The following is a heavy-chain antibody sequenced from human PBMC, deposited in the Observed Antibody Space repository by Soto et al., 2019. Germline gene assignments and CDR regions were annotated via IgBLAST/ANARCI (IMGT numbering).Heavy chain of an antibody. CDR3: ARQGVLKSRIFHWFDP. V-gene: IGHV4-34*01. CDR1: GGSFSGYY. CDR2: INHSGST. Sequence: SETLSLTCAVYGGSFSGYYWSWIRQPPGKGLEWIGEINHSGSTNYNPSLKSRVTISVDTSKNQFSLKLSSVTAADTAVYYCARQGVLKSRIFHWFDPWGQGTLVTVSS. J-gene: IGHJ5*02. D-gene: IGHD2-15*01.